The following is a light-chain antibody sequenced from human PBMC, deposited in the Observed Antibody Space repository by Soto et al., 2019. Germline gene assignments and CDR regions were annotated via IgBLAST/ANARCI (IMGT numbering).Light chain of an antibody. J-gene: IGKJ1*01. V-gene: IGKV1-5*03. Sequence: DIQMMQSASTLNASGGERVAGACGASQSTSSWLAWWQQKPGKAPKLLMCKGSSLGSGVPSRFSGSGSGTEFTVSISRVQRDDFTTYYCGQYNSYWTCGQGTKV. CDR3: GQYNSYWT. CDR2: KGS. CDR1: QSTSSW.